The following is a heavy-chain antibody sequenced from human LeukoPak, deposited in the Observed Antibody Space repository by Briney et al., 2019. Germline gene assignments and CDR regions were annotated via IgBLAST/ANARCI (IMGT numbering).Heavy chain of an antibody. D-gene: IGHD4-17*01. CDR3: AKCFTVKDWFDP. CDR2: VSGSGGST. V-gene: IGHV3-23*01. Sequence: GGSLRLSCAASGFTFRSYAMSWVRQAPGKGLEWVSAVSGSGGSTYYADSVKGRFTISRDNSKNTLYLQMNSLRAEDTAVYCCAKCFTVKDWFDPWGQGTLVTVSS. J-gene: IGHJ5*02. CDR1: GFTFRSYA.